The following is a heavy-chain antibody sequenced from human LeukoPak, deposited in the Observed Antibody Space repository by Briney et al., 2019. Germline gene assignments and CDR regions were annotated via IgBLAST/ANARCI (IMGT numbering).Heavy chain of an antibody. Sequence: SETLSLTCTVSGVSISSSSYYWGWIRQPPGKGLEWFGSIYYSGSTYYNPSLKSRVTISVDTSKNQFSLKLSSVTAADTAVYYCARARDSWTQYFDLWGRGTLVTVSS. CDR3: ARARDSWTQYFDL. V-gene: IGHV4-39*01. D-gene: IGHD1-1*01. CDR1: GVSISSSSYY. J-gene: IGHJ2*01. CDR2: IYYSGST.